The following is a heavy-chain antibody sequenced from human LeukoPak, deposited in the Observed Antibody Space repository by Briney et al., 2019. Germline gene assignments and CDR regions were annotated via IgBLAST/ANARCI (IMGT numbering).Heavy chain of an antibody. Sequence: GGSLRLSCAASGFSFSNYEMNWVRQAPGKGLEWVSYISSSGSTPYYADSVKGRFTISRDNANNSLYLQMNSLRPEDTAVYYCARSRYGVVGFWGQGTLVTVSS. CDR3: ARSRYGVVGF. CDR2: ISSSGSTP. J-gene: IGHJ4*02. D-gene: IGHD4-17*01. V-gene: IGHV3-48*03. CDR1: GFSFSNYE.